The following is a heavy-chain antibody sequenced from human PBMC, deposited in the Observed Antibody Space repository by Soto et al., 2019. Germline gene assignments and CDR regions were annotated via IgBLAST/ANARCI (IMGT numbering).Heavy chain of an antibody. V-gene: IGHV3-72*01. J-gene: IGHJ6*02. CDR2: SKNKAKRYTT. Sequence: GGSLRLSCAASGFTFSDYYMDWVRQAPGKGLEWVGRSKNKAKRYTTEYAASVKGRLTISRDDLKKLLYLQMNRLRAEDTAVYYCARLSDYHYYGMDVWGQGTTVTVSS. CDR3: ARLSDYHYYGMDV. CDR1: GFTFSDYY.